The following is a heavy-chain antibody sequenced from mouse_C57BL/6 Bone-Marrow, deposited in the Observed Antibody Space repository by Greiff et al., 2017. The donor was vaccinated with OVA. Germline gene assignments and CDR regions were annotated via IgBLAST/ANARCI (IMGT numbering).Heavy chain of an antibody. CDR1: GYTFTDYN. J-gene: IGHJ3*01. D-gene: IGHD3-2*02. CDR2: INPNNGGT. CDR3: ASVDSSGYGFAY. Sequence: VQLQQSGPELVKPGASVKMSCKASGYTFTDYNMHWVKQSHGKSLEWIGYINPNNGGTSYNQKFKGKATLTVNKSSSTAYMELRSLTSEDSAVYYCASVDSSGYGFAYWGQGTLVTVSA. V-gene: IGHV1-22*01.